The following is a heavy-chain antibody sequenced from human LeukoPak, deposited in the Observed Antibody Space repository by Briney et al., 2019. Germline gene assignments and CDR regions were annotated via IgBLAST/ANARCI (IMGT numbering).Heavy chain of an antibody. D-gene: IGHD2-8*02. J-gene: IGHJ4*02. V-gene: IGHV4-39*01. CDR3: ARHAWVGRTGFDY. Sequence: SETLSLTCIVSGGSITSRSFYWGWIRQPPGKGLEWIGSIYYSGTTHYNPSLKSRATLSVDTSKNQFSLNLSSVTAPDTAVYYCARHAWVGRTGFDYWGRGTLVTVSS. CDR2: IYYSGTT. CDR1: GGSITSRSFY.